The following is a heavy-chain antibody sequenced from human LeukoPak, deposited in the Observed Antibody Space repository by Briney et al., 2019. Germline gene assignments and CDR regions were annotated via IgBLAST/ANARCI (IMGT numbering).Heavy chain of an antibody. CDR2: INPNSGGT. Sequence: GASVKVSCKASGYTFTGYYMHWVRQAPGQGLEWMGWINPNSGGTNYAQKLQGRVTMTTDTSTSTAYMELRSLRSDDTAVYYCARDWNAGYCSGGSCYSSWFDPWGQGTLVTVSS. CDR1: GYTFTGYY. D-gene: IGHD2-15*01. J-gene: IGHJ5*02. V-gene: IGHV1-2*02. CDR3: ARDWNAGYCSGGSCYSSWFDP.